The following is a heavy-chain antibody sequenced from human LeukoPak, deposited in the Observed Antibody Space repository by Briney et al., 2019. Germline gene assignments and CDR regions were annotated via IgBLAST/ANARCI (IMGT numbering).Heavy chain of an antibody. CDR3: AREAAGANAFAYDY. Sequence: PGRSLRLSCAASGITFSSYGMHWVRQAPGKGLEWVAVISYDGSNKYYADSVKGRVTISRDNSKNTLYLQMNSLRAEDTAVYFCAREAAGANAFAYDYWGQGTLVTVSS. V-gene: IGHV3-30*03. CDR1: GITFSSYG. D-gene: IGHD1-26*01. J-gene: IGHJ4*02. CDR2: ISYDGSNK.